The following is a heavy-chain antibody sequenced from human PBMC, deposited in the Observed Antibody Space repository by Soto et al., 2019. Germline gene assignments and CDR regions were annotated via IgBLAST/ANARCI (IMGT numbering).Heavy chain of an antibody. CDR2: ISAYNGNT. Sequence: AASVKVSCKASGYTFTSYGISWVRQAPGQGLEWMGWISAYNGNTNYAQKLQGRVTMTTDTSTSTAYMELRSLRSDDTAVYYCASRRITMVRGVIGAFDIWGQGTMVTVSS. CDR3: ASRRITMVRGVIGAFDI. V-gene: IGHV1-18*01. CDR1: GYTFTSYG. D-gene: IGHD3-10*01. J-gene: IGHJ3*02.